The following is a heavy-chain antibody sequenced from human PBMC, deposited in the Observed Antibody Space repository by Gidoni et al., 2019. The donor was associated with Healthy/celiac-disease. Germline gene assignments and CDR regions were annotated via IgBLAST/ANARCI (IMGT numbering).Heavy chain of an antibody. D-gene: IGHD7-27*01. V-gene: IGHV3-7*01. Sequence: EVQLVESGGGLVQPGGSLRLSCAAPGFTCSSYWVRWVRQAPGKGLEWVANIKQDRSEKYYVDSVEGRMTISRDNAKNSLYLQMNSLRAEDTAVYYCALTHDAEYFQHWGQGTLVTVSS. CDR2: IKQDRSEK. CDR1: GFTCSSYW. J-gene: IGHJ1*01. CDR3: ALTHDAEYFQH.